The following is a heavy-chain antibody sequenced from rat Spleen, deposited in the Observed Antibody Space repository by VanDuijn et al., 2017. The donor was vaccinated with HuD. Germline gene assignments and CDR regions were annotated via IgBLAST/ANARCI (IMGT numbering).Heavy chain of an antibody. V-gene: IGHV3-1*01. Sequence: EVQLQESGPGLVKPSQSLSLTCSVTGYSITSNYWGWIRKFPGNKMEWMGYISYSGSTTYNPSLKSRISITRDTSKHQFFLQLNSVTTEDTATYYCARYELITTISTYFDFWGQGVMVSVSS. J-gene: IGHJ2*01. CDR3: ARYELITTISTYFDF. D-gene: IGHD1-10*01. CDR1: GYSITSNY. CDR2: ISYSGST.